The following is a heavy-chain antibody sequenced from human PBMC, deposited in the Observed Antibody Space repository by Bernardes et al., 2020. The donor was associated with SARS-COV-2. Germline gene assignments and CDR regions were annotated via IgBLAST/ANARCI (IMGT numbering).Heavy chain of an antibody. CDR3: ARGQVDISMMVVVFTGASFWFDR. J-gene: IGHJ5*02. D-gene: IGHD3-22*01. Sequence: SESLPLTCAVYGGSLSGFDWSWIRQPPGKGLEWIGEINHSGSTNYSPSLKSRVTISIDTSKNQFSLKLSSVTAADTAVYYCARGQVDISMMVVVFTGASFWFDRWGQGTLVTVSS. V-gene: IGHV4-34*01. CDR2: INHSGST. CDR1: GGSLSGFD.